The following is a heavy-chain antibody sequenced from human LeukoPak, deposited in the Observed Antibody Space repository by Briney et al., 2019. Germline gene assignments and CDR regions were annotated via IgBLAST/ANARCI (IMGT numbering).Heavy chain of an antibody. CDR3: ARADVAAVYYFDY. CDR2: ISWNSDSI. CDR1: GFTFNDYA. J-gene: IGHJ4*02. D-gene: IGHD6-13*01. Sequence: SLRLSCAASGFTFNDYAMHWVRQAPGKGLEWVSGISWNSDSIGYADSVKGRFTISRDNAKNSLYLQMNSLRAEDTAVYYCARADVAAVYYFDYWGQGTLVTVSS. V-gene: IGHV3-9*01.